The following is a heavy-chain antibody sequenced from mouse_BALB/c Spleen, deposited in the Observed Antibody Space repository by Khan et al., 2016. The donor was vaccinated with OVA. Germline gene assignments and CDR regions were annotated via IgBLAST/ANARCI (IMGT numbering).Heavy chain of an antibody. CDR1: GFNFKDTY. CDR2: IDPANGNT. V-gene: IGHV14-3*02. J-gene: IGHJ2*01. CDR3: DRIDA. Sequence: EVELVESGAELVKPGASVKLSCTASGFNFKDTYMHWVQQRPEQGLEWIGRIDPANGNTKYDPKFQGKATITADTSSNTAYLQLSSLTSEDTAVYYCDRIDAWGQGTTVTVSS.